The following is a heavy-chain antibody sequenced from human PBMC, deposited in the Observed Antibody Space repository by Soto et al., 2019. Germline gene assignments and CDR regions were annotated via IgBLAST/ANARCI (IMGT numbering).Heavy chain of an antibody. D-gene: IGHD3-22*01. CDR1: GFTFSNAW. Sequence: GGSLRLSCAASGFTFSNAWMSWVRQAPGKGLEWVGRIKSKTDGGTTDYAAPVKGRFTISRDDSKNTLYLQMNSLKTEDTAVYYCTTDLDSSGYPDYWGQGTLVTVPQ. CDR3: TTDLDSSGYPDY. V-gene: IGHV3-15*01. CDR2: IKSKTDGGTT. J-gene: IGHJ4*02.